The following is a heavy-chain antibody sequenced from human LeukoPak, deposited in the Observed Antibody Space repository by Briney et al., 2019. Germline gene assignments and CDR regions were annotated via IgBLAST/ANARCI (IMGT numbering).Heavy chain of an antibody. V-gene: IGHV3-30*04. CDR1: GFTFSGYA. D-gene: IGHD6-19*01. CDR2: ISYDGSNK. Sequence: QPGGSLRLSCAASGFTFSGYAMHWVRQAPGKGLEWVAVISYDGSNKKYADSVKGRSTISRDNSKNTLYLQMNSLRAEDTAAYYCARDGGPGIAVRPTPFDFWGQGTLVTVSS. CDR3: ARDGGPGIAVRPTPFDF. J-gene: IGHJ4*02.